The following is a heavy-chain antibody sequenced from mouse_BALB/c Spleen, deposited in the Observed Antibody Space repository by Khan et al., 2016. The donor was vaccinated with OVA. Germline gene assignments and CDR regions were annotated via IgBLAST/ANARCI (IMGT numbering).Heavy chain of an antibody. Sequence: QVQLQQSGAELAKPGASVKMSCKASGYTFSTYCLHWVKQRPGQGLEWIGYFNPSTDYADFNQKFKDKATLTADKSSSTAFMQLSSLTSEDSAVYYCTRLGAYYGSTFVVWGQGTTLTVSA. CDR3: TRLGAYYGSTFVV. J-gene: IGHJ2*01. V-gene: IGHV1-7*01. D-gene: IGHD1-1*01. CDR1: GYTFSTYC. CDR2: FNPSTDYA.